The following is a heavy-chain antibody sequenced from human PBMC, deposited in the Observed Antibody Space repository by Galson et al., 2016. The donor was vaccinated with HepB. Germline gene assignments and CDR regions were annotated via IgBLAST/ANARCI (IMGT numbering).Heavy chain of an antibody. V-gene: IGHV1-46*01. CDR2: VNPPNGRT. Sequence: SCKASGYTLTSYYLHWVRQAPGQGLEWMGMVNPPNGRTKYAQKFQDRISMTRDTPTSRVHMELRTLRSDDTAMYYCARGGSTYYNYYYYYMDVWDKGTTVTVSS. J-gene: IGHJ6*03. D-gene: IGHD4-11*01. CDR3: ARGGSTYYNYYYYYMDV. CDR1: GYTLTSYY.